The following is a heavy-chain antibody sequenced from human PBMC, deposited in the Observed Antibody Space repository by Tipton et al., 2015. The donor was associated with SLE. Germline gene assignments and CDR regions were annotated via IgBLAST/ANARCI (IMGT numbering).Heavy chain of an antibody. D-gene: IGHD2-15*01. CDR2: ISWNSGSI. J-gene: IGHJ3*02. CDR1: GFTFDDYA. V-gene: IGHV3-9*01. CDR3: AKDPGYCSGGSCYSGAFDI. Sequence: SGFTFDDYAMHWVRQAPGKGLEWVSGISWNSGSIGYADSVKGRFTISRDNAKNSLYLQMNSLRAEDTALYYCAKDPGYCSGGSCYSGAFDIWGQGTMVTVSS.